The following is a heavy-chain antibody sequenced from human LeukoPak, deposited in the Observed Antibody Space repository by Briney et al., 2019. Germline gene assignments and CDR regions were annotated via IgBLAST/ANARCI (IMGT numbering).Heavy chain of an antibody. Sequence: SETLSLTCTVSGGSISSGSYYWSWIRQPAGKGLEWIGRMYTSASTNYNPSLKSRVTISVDTSKNQFSLKLNSVTPADTAVYYCARGTVGRTYCGGDCYSPIDYWGQGSLVTVSS. D-gene: IGHD2-21*01. CDR3: ARGTVGRTYCGGDCYSPIDY. CDR1: GGSISSGSYY. J-gene: IGHJ4*02. CDR2: MYTSAST. V-gene: IGHV4-61*02.